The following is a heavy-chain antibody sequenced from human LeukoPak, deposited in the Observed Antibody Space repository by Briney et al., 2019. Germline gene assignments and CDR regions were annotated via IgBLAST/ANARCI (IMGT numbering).Heavy chain of an antibody. CDR1: GFTFSSYG. V-gene: IGHV3-33*01. Sequence: GGSLRLSCAASGFTFSSYGMHWVRQAPGKGLEWVAVIWYDGSNKYYADSVKGRFTISRDNSKNTLYLQMNSLRAEDTAVYYCASEHLYYDSSGYLGYWGQGTLVTVSS. CDR3: ASEHLYYDSSGYLGY. D-gene: IGHD3-22*01. CDR2: IWYDGSNK. J-gene: IGHJ4*02.